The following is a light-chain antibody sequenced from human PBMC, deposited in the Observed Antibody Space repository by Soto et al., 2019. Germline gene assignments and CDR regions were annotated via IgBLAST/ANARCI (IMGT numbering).Light chain of an antibody. J-gene: IGKJ1*01. CDR3: QQYHTYWT. V-gene: IGKV1-5*03. CDR2: EAS. CDR1: QSISSS. Sequence: DIQMTQSPSTLSASVGDRVTITCRASQSISSSLAWYQQKPGKAPKLLIYEASLLQSGDPSRLSGSGSGTEFTLTISSLQPDAFASYYCQQYHTYWTFAQGTKVEIK.